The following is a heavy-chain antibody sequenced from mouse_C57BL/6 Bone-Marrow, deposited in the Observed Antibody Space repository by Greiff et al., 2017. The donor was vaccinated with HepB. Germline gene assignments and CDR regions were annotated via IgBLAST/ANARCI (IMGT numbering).Heavy chain of an antibody. J-gene: IGHJ2*01. D-gene: IGHD1-1*01. CDR2: IYPRDGST. V-gene: IGHV1-78*01. Sequence: SDAELVKPGASVKISCKVSGYTFTDHTIHWMKQRPEQGLEWIGYIYPRDGSTKYNEKFKGKATLTADKSSSTAYMQLNSLTSEDSAVYFCARGVYYYGSSLYFDYWGQGTTLTVSS. CDR1: GYTFTDHT. CDR3: ARGVYYYGSSLYFDY.